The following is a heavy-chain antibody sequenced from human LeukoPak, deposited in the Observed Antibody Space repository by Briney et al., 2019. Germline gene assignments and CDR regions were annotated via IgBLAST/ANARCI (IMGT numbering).Heavy chain of an antibody. J-gene: IGHJ4*02. CDR3: ARTYYDFWSGYSHYFDY. D-gene: IGHD3-3*01. V-gene: IGHV4-4*02. Sequence: SGTLSLTCAVSGGSISSSNWWSWVRQPPGKGLEWIGEIYHSGSTNYNPSLKSRVTISVDTSKNQFSLKLSSVTAADTAVYYCARTYYDFWSGYSHYFDYWGQGTLVTVSS. CDR2: IYHSGST. CDR1: GGSISSSNW.